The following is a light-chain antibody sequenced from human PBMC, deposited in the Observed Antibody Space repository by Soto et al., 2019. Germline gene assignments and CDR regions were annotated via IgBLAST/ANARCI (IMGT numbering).Light chain of an antibody. V-gene: IGKV1-5*01. J-gene: IGKJ1*01. CDR2: DVS. CDR1: ESLSGR. CDR3: QQYNYHAT. Sequence: DIQMTQSPSTLSSSVGDRVTITCRASESLSGRLAWYQQRPGQAPTLLIYDVSTLESGVPSRFSGTGSGTEFTXXXXXLQPDXFAPYYCQQYNYHATFGPGTKVDIK.